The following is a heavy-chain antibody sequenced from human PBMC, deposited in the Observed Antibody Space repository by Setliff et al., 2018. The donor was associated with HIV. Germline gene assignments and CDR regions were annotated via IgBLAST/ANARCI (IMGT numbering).Heavy chain of an antibody. V-gene: IGHV4-39*07. Sequence: SETLSFTCTVSGGSISSSSYYWGWIRQPPGKGLEWIGSIFNDGRTYYNPSLKSRVTISVDTSKNQFSLKLTSVTAADTAVYYCARWGNGYNSYDSWGQGTVVTVSS. CDR1: GGSISSSSYY. CDR2: IFNDGRT. CDR3: ARWGNGYNSYDS. D-gene: IGHD5-12*01. J-gene: IGHJ4*02.